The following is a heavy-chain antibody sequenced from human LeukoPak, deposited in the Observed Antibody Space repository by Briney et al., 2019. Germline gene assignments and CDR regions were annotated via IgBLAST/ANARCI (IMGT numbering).Heavy chain of an antibody. D-gene: IGHD6-6*01. V-gene: IGHV4-34*01. CDR3: ARRRAARQFNWYFDL. CDR2: INHSGST. J-gene: IGHJ2*01. Sequence: PSETLSLTCAVYGGSFSGYYWSWIRQPPGKGLEWIGEINHSGSTNYNPSLKSRVTISVDTSKNQFSLKLSSVTAADTAVYYCARRRAARQFNWYFDLWGRGTLVTVSS. CDR1: GGSFSGYY.